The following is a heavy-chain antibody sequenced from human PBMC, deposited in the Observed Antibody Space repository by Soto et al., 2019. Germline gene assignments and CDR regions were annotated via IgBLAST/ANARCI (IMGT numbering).Heavy chain of an antibody. CDR2: ISVKNGNT. CDR1: GYGFSSYH. D-gene: IGHD6-13*01. CDR3: AREKPYSTNWDSLDY. J-gene: IGHJ4*02. V-gene: IGHV1-18*01. Sequence: QVQLVQSGGAVKRPGASVKVSCKASGYGFSSYHINWVRQAPGQGLEWLGRISVKNGNTNYAQKLQGRATMTTDTSTTKAYMELRSLRSDDTAVYYWAREKPYSTNWDSLDYWGQGTLVTVSS.